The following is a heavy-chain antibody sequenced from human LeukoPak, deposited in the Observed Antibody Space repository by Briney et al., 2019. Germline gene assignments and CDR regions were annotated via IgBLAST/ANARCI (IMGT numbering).Heavy chain of an antibody. CDR3: ARVTGVVPAAIPSRYFQH. CDR2: IYYSGST. V-gene: IGHV4-30-4*08. CDR1: GGSISSGDYY. Sequence: PSETLSLTCTVSGGSISSGDYYWSWIRQPPGKGLEWIGYIYYSGSTYYNPSLKSRVTISVDTSKNQFSLKLSSVTAADTAVYYCARVTGVVPAAIPSRYFQHWGQGTLVTVSS. D-gene: IGHD2-2*02. J-gene: IGHJ1*01.